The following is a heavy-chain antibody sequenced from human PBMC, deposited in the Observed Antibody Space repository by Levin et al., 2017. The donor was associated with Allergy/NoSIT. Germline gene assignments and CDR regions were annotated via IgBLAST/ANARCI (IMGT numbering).Heavy chain of an antibody. V-gene: IGHV1-18*01. CDR1: GFTFSTYG. J-gene: IGHJ5*02. D-gene: IGHD3-22*01. Sequence: ASVKVSCKASGFTFSTYGFIWVRQAPGQGLQWMGWISGYNGNTEYAQKFQGRVSMTTDTSTSTAYMELRNLRSDDTAVYCCARVFYFESSGYYDPWGQGTLVTVSS. CDR3: ARVFYFESSGYYDP. CDR2: ISGYNGNT.